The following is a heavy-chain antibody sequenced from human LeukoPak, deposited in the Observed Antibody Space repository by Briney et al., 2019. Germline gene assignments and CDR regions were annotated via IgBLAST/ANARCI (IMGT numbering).Heavy chain of an antibody. CDR1: GVSVSGYY. CDR3: ARDRGFQADNNKWHAWYDP. J-gene: IGHJ5*02. D-gene: IGHD1/OR15-1a*01. CDR2: IYGSGDT. Sequence: SETLSLTCSVSGVSVSGYYWSWIRQTAGKGLEWIGHIYGSGDTNYNPSLQSRVTLLADTSKNQVSLRLRSVTDADTALYYCARDRGFQADNNKWHAWYDPWGQGTLVTVSS. V-gene: IGHV4-4*07.